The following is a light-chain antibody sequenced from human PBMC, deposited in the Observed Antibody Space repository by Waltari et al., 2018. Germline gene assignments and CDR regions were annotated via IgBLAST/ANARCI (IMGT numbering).Light chain of an antibody. V-gene: IGLV1-44*01. J-gene: IGLJ1*01. CDR2: SNN. CDR3: AAWDDSLNVHV. CDR1: SSHIGSNT. Sequence: QSVLTQPPSASGTPGHRVTISCSGSSSHIGSNTGNWYQKLPGTAPKLLIYSNNQRPSGVPDRFSGSKSGTSASLAISGLQSEDEADYYCAAWDDSLNVHVFGTGTKVTVL.